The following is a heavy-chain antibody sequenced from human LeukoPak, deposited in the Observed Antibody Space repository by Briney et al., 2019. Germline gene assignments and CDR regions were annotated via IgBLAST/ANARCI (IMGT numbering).Heavy chain of an antibody. CDR2: ISAYNCNT. V-gene: IGHV1-18*04. Sequence: ASVKVSCKASGYTFTSYGISWVRQAPGQGLEWMGWISAYNCNTNYAQKLQGRVTMTTDTSTSTAYMELRSLRSDDTAVYYCALHVLLFGWRNWFDPWGQGTLVTVSS. CDR3: ALHVLLFGWRNWFDP. J-gene: IGHJ5*02. CDR1: GYTFTSYG. D-gene: IGHD2-21*02.